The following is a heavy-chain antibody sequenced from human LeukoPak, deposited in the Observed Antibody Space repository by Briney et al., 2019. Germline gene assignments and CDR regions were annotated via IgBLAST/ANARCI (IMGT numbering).Heavy chain of an antibody. Sequence: GGSLRLSCAASGFTFSSYAMSWVRQAPGKGLEWVSAISGSGGNTYYADSVKSRFTISRDNSKNTLYLQMISLRAEDTAVYYCAKAITMIVVVPDAFEIRGQGTMVIVSS. J-gene: IGHJ3*02. D-gene: IGHD3-22*01. CDR2: ISGSGGNT. CDR1: GFTFSSYA. CDR3: AKAITMIVVVPDAFEI. V-gene: IGHV3-23*01.